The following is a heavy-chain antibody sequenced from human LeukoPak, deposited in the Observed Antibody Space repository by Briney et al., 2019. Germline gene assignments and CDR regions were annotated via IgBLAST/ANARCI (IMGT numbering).Heavy chain of an antibody. V-gene: IGHV4-38-2*01. D-gene: IGHD3-10*01. CDR3: ARALWFGELISLRYYYGMDV. J-gene: IGHJ6*04. CDR1: GYSISSGYY. Sequence: NPSETLSLTCAVSGYSISSGYYWGWIRQPPGKGLEWIGSIYHSGSTYYNPSLKSRVTISVDTSKNQFPLKLSSVTAADTAVHYCARALWFGELISLRYYYGMDVWGKGTTVTVSS. CDR2: IYHSGST.